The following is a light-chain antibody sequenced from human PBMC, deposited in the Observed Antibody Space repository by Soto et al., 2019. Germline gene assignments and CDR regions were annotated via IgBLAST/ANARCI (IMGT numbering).Light chain of an antibody. V-gene: IGKV1-39*01. CDR1: QSISSY. Sequence: DIQMTQSPSSLSASVVDRVSISFRASQSISSYLNWYQQKPGKAPKLLIYAASSLQSGVPSRFSGSGSGSDFTLTISSLQPEDFATYYCQQSYSTPLTFGGGTKVDIK. J-gene: IGKJ4*01. CDR2: AAS. CDR3: QQSYSTPLT.